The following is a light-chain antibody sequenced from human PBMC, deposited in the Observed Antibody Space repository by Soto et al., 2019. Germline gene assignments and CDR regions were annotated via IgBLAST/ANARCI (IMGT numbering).Light chain of an antibody. CDR2: FGS. V-gene: IGKV2-28*01. Sequence: DLVMTQSPLSLPVTPGEPASISCRSSQSLLHSNGYNSLDWNLQKPGKSSQLLIYFGSNRASGGPDRFRGSGSGTDFTLKISRVEAEDVGVYYCMQALQTPRTFGQGTKVEIK. CDR1: QSLLHSNGYNS. CDR3: MQALQTPRT. J-gene: IGKJ1*01.